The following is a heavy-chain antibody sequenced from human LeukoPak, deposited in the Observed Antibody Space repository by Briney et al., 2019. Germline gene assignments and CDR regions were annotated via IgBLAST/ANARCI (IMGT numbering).Heavy chain of an antibody. CDR1: GFTFSSYA. CDR2: ISSSGSTI. V-gene: IGHV3-48*03. Sequence: GGSLRLSCAASGFTFSSYAMSWVRQAPGKGLEWVSYISSSGSTIYYADSVKGRFTISRDNAKNSLYLQMNSLRAEDTAVYYCARRGSDDAFDIWGQGTMVTVSS. D-gene: IGHD2-15*01. J-gene: IGHJ3*02. CDR3: ARRGSDDAFDI.